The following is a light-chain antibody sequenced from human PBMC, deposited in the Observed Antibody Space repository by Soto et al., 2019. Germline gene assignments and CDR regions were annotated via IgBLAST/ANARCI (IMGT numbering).Light chain of an antibody. CDR2: DAS. Sequence: AMQLTHSPSSGSASVWDRVTSTCRASQGISSALAWYQQKPGKAPKLLIYDASSLESGVPSRFSGSGSGTDFTLTISSLQPEDFATYYCQQFNNYLITFGQGTRLEIK. CDR3: QQFNNYLIT. CDR1: QGISSA. V-gene: IGKV1D-13*01. J-gene: IGKJ5*01.